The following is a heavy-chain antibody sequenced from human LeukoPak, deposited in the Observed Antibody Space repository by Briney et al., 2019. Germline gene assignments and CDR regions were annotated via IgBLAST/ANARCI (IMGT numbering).Heavy chain of an antibody. CDR3: ARQNTGSYPLDY. J-gene: IGHJ4*02. CDR1: GYTFTIYG. Sequence: GESLKISCKGSGYTFTIYGISWVRQAPGQGLEWMGWISAYNGNTNYAQKFQGRVTMTTDTSTNTAYMELRSLRSDDTAMYYCARQNTGSYPLDYWGQGTLVTVSS. V-gene: IGHV1-18*01. CDR2: ISAYNGNT. D-gene: IGHD1-26*01.